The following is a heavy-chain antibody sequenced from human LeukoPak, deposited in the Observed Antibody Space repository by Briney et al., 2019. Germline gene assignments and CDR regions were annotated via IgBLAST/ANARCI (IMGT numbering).Heavy chain of an antibody. V-gene: IGHV3-30*02. CDR2: IRSDGINK. Sequence: GGSLRLSCTASGFTLNSYGMHWVRQAPGKGLEWVAFIRSDGINKYYVDSVKGRFTTSRDISENTLYLQMNRPRADDTAVYYCARDQTVLRFSEWFAYWGQGTLVTVSS. J-gene: IGHJ4*02. D-gene: IGHD3-3*01. CDR3: ARDQTVLRFSEWFAY. CDR1: GFTLNSYG.